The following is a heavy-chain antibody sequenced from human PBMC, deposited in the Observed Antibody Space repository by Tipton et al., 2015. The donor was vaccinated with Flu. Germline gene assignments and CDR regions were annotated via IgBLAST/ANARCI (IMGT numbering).Heavy chain of an antibody. CDR3: ARISSYYFFFDY. D-gene: IGHD1-26*01. CDR2: IYYSGNS. V-gene: IGHV4-61*10. CDR1: SDSISTGSHY. J-gene: IGHJ4*02. Sequence: TLSLTCNVSSDSISTGSHYWNWIRQPAGKGLEWIANIYYSGNSFYNPSLKSRVTISLDTSKNQFSLRLTSLTAADTAVYYCARISSYYFFFDYWGQGALVTVSS.